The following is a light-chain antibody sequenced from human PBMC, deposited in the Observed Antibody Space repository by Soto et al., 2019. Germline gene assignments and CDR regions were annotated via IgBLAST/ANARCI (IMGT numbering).Light chain of an antibody. J-gene: IGKJ3*01. Sequence: DIQMTQSPSSLSASVGDRVTITCQASHDISNYLNWYQHKPGKAPKLLIYGASNLETGVPSRFSGSGSGTDFTFTISSLQPEDIATYYCQYCDYLPLFGPGTQWISN. CDR3: QYCDYLPL. V-gene: IGKV1-33*01. CDR1: HDISNY. CDR2: GAS.